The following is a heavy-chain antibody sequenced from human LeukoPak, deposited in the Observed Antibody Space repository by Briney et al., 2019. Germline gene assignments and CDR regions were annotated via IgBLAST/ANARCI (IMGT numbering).Heavy chain of an antibody. Sequence: GGSLRLSCAASGFTFSSYAMHWVRQAPGKGLEYVSAISSNGGSTYYANSVKGRFTISGDNSKNTLYLQMNSLRAEDTAVYYCARALVGATPEALCYWGQGTLVTVSS. D-gene: IGHD1-26*01. CDR3: ARALVGATPEALCY. CDR2: ISSNGGST. J-gene: IGHJ4*02. CDR1: GFTFSSYA. V-gene: IGHV3-64*01.